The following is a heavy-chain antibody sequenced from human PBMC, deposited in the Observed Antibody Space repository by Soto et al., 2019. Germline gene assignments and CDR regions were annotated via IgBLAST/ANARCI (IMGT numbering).Heavy chain of an antibody. CDR3: AREMTDFTYGMDV. V-gene: IGHV4-59*12. CDR2: IYYNGGA. CDR1: GGSLSPYY. J-gene: IGHJ6*02. Sequence: SETLSLTCTVSGGSLSPYYWSWVRQPPGRGLEWIGYIYYNGGANYNPSPNSRVTISLDTPKKQFSLRLSSVTAADTAVYYCAREMTDFTYGMDVWGQGTTVTVS.